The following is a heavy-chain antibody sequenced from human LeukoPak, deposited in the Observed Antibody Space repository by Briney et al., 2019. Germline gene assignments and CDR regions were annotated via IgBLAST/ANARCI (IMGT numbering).Heavy chain of an antibody. Sequence: SVNVSCKASGGTFSSYAISWVRQAPGQGLEWMGGIIPIFGTANYAQKFQGRVTITADESTSTAYMELSSLRSEDTAVYYCARGLPYSSGWYYFDYWGQGTLVTVSS. J-gene: IGHJ4*02. V-gene: IGHV1-69*13. CDR1: GGTFSSYA. CDR2: IIPIFGTA. CDR3: ARGLPYSSGWYYFDY. D-gene: IGHD6-19*01.